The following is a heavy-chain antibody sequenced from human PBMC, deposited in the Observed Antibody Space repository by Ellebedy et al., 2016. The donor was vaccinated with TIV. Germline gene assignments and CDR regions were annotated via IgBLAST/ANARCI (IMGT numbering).Heavy chain of an antibody. CDR2: IYPGNSDT. Sequence: GESLKISCKGSGYSFTSYWIGWVRLMPGKGLEWVAIIYPGNSDTKYSPSLQGQVPLSVDKSISTAYLQWSSLKASDTAMYYCARHVAAPRWAYYDYWGQGTLVTVSP. CDR1: GYSFTSYW. V-gene: IGHV5-51*01. J-gene: IGHJ4*02. D-gene: IGHD6-6*01. CDR3: ARHVAAPRWAYYDY.